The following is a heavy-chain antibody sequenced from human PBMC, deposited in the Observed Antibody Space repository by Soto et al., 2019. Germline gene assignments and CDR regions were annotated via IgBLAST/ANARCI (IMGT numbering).Heavy chain of an antibody. CDR3: AHSFEIYVTVTSFDY. CDR2: IYWNDDK. CDR1: GFSLSTSGVG. Sequence: QITLKESGPTLVKPTQTLTLTCTFSGFSLSTSGVGVGWIRQPPGKALEWLALIYWNDDKRYSPSLKSRLTITKDTSKNQVVLTMTNMDPVDTATYYCAHSFEIYVTVTSFDYWGQGTLVTVSS. J-gene: IGHJ4*02. D-gene: IGHD5-12*01. V-gene: IGHV2-5*01.